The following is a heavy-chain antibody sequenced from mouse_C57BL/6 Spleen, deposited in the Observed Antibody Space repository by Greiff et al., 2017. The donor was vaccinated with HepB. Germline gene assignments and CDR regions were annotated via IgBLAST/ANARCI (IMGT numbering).Heavy chain of an antibody. J-gene: IGHJ4*01. D-gene: IGHD1-1*01. Sequence: EVKLVESGPGLVKPSQSLSLTCSVPGYSITSGYYWNWIRQFPGNKLGWMGYISYDGSNNYNPSLKNRISITRDTSKNQFFLKLNSVTTEDTATYYCASRYGSSYAMDYWGQGTSVTVSS. V-gene: IGHV3-6*01. CDR1: GYSITSGYY. CDR3: ASRYGSSYAMDY. CDR2: ISYDGSN.